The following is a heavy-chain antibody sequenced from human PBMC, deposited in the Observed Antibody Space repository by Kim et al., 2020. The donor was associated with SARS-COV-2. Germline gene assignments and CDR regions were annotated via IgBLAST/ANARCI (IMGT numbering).Heavy chain of an antibody. Sequence: GGSLRLSCAASGFTFSDYWMTWVRQAPGKGLEWVANIKQDGSEKYYVDSVKGRFTISRDNAKNSLYLEMNSLRAEDMAVYYCARARVLSYSGSERKYNWFDPWGQGTLVTVSS. J-gene: IGHJ5*02. V-gene: IGHV3-7*03. CDR1: GFTFSDYW. D-gene: IGHD3-10*01. CDR2: IKQDGSEK. CDR3: ARARVLSYSGSERKYNWFDP.